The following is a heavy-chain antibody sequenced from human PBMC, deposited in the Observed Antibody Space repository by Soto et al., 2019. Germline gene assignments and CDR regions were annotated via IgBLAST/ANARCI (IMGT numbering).Heavy chain of an antibody. CDR1: GFTVSSNY. CDR3: TKGLLWFGEFLVYGMDV. Sequence: GSLRLSCAASGFTVSSNYMSWVRQAPGNGLEWVAVIDSGGSTYYADSVKGRFTVSRHNSKNTLYLQMNNLRAEDTAVYYCTKGLLWFGEFLVYGMDVWGQGTTVTVSS. V-gene: IGHV3-53*01. D-gene: IGHD3-10*01. J-gene: IGHJ6*02. CDR2: IDSGGST.